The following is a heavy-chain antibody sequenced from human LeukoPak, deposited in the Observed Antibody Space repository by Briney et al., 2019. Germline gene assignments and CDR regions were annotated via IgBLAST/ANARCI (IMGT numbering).Heavy chain of an antibody. CDR2: IYSGGTT. V-gene: IGHV3-66*01. D-gene: IGHD5-12*01. J-gene: IGHJ4*02. CDR1: GFTVSTNY. Sequence: PGGSLRLSCAASGFTVSTNYMTWVRQAPGKGLEWVSVIYSGGTTYYADSVKSRFSISRDNSKNTLYLQMNSLRAEDTAVYYCARYDYGRSGFDYWGQGTLVTVSS. CDR3: ARYDYGRSGFDY.